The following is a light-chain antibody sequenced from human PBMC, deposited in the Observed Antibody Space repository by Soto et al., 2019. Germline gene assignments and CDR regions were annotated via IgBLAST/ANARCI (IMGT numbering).Light chain of an antibody. CDR3: QQSYTTPRT. Sequence: QMTQSPSSLSASVGARVTITCRASQRIRTSLNWYQQKPGKAPRLLIYGASTLQSGVPSRFSGSGSATDFTLTVSSLQPEDFAIYYCQQSYTTPRTFGQGTKVEV. CDR2: GAS. J-gene: IGKJ1*01. CDR1: QRIRTS. V-gene: IGKV1-39*01.